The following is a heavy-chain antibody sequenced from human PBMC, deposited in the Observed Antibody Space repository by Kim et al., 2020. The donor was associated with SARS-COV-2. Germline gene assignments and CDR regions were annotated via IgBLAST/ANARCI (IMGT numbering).Heavy chain of an antibody. CDR3: AKVVVMDDYNYYYYYGMDV. Sequence: GGSLRLSCVASGFTFDIYAMSWVRQAPGKGLEWVSVIRGGGGNKFYADSVRGRFTISRDNSKNSLYLQMNGLRDEDTALYYCAKVVVMDDYNYYYYYGMDVWGQGTMVTVSS. V-gene: IGHV3-23*01. CDR1: GFTFDIYA. CDR2: IRGGGGNK. J-gene: IGHJ6*02. D-gene: IGHD3-16*01.